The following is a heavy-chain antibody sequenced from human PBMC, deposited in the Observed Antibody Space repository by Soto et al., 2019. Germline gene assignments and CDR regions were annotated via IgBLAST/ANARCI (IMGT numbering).Heavy chain of an antibody. CDR2: ISWNSGSL. D-gene: IGHD5-12*01. J-gene: IGHJ6*02. CDR1: GFTFDDYA. V-gene: IGHV3-9*01. Sequence: EVQLVESGGGLVQPGRSLRLSCAASGFTFDDYAMHWVRQVPGKGLEWVSGISWNSGSLGYADSVKGRFTISRDNAKNSLSLAMYRLRAEDSSLYYCSKDLIPPPWLYGLAVWGQGTTVTVSS. CDR3: SKDLIPPPWLYGLAV.